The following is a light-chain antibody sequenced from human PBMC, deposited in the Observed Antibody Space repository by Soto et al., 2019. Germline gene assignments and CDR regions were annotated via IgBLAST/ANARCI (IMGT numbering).Light chain of an antibody. CDR2: SNN. J-gene: IGLJ1*01. Sequence: QSVLTRPPSASGAPGQRVTISCSGSSSNIGSHVVSWYQQLPGTAPKLLIYSNNHRPSGVPDRFSGSKSGTSASLAISGLQSEDEADYYCAAWDESLNAPYVFGTGTKVTVL. CDR3: AAWDESLNAPYV. CDR1: SSNIGSHV. V-gene: IGLV1-44*01.